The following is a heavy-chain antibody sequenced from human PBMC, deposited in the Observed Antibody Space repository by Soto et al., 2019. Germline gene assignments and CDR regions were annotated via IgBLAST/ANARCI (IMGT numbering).Heavy chain of an antibody. CDR3: ARGRGGRYYDFWSGYSDYYGIDV. CDR2: IYHSGST. Sequence: TCAVSGGSISSSNWWSWVRQPPGKGLEWIGEIYHSGSTNYNPSLKSRVTISVDKSKNQFSLKLSSVTAADTAVYYCARGRGGRYYDFWSGYSDYYGIDVWGQGTTVTVSS. J-gene: IGHJ6*02. CDR1: GGSISSSNW. V-gene: IGHV4-4*02. D-gene: IGHD3-3*01.